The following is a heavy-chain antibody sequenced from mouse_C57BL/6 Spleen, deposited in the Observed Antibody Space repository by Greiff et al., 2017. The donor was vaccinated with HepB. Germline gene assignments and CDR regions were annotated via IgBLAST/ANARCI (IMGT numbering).Heavy chain of an antibody. CDR2: IRSKSNNYAT. CDR1: GFSFNTYA. Sequence: EVQLVESGGGLVQPKGSLKLSCAASGFSFNTYAMNWVRQAPGKGLEWVARIRSKSNNYATYYADSVKDRFTISRDDSESMLYLQMNNLKTEDTAMYYCVRDGYYGLGFAYWGQGTLVTVSA. D-gene: IGHD1-1*01. V-gene: IGHV10-1*01. J-gene: IGHJ3*01. CDR3: VRDGYYGLGFAY.